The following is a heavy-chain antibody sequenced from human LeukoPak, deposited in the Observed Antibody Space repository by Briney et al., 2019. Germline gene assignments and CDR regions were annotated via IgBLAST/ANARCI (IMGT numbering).Heavy chain of an antibody. D-gene: IGHD3-10*01. CDR1: GYSISSGYY. CDR2: IYHSGST. CDR3: ARRGYYGSGVGFDP. J-gene: IGHJ5*02. V-gene: IGHV4-38-2*02. Sequence: SETLSLTCTVSGYSISSGYYWGWIRQPPGKGLEWIGSIYHSGSTYYNPSLKSRVTISVDTSKNQFSLKLSSVTAADTAVYYCARRGYYGSGVGFDPWGQGTLVTVSS.